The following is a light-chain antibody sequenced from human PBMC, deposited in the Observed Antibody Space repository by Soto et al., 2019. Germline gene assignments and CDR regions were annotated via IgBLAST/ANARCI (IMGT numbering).Light chain of an antibody. Sequence: QSVLTQPPSASGSPGQSVTISCTGTRSDVGGYDYVSWYQQHPGKAPKLMIYEVTKRPSGVPDRFSGSKSGNTASLTVSGLQAEDEADYYCCSYAGSYSYVFGTGTKLTVL. J-gene: IGLJ1*01. CDR3: CSYAGSYSYV. CDR2: EVT. V-gene: IGLV2-8*01. CDR1: RSDVGGYDY.